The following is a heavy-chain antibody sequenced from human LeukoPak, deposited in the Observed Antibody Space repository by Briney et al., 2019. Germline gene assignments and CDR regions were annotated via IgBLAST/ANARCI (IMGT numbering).Heavy chain of an antibody. V-gene: IGHV3-7*03. J-gene: IGHJ4*02. CDR2: MKHDRSAK. CDR3: ARNVERYSGSYPFDY. D-gene: IGHD1-26*01. Sequence: PGGSLRLSCVGSGFTFSTFWMAWVRQAPGKGLEWVANMKHDRSAKHYVDSVKGRFTISRDNAKNSLYLHMNSLRSEDTAVYYCARNVERYSGSYPFDYWGQGTLVTVSS. CDR1: GFTFSTFW.